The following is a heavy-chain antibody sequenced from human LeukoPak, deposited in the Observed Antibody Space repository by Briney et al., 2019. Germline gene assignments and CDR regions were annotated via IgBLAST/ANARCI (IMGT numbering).Heavy chain of an antibody. J-gene: IGHJ4*02. Sequence: GGSLRLSCVGPGFTFSDYWMSWVRQAPGKGLEWVANIKQDGSEKDYGDAMKGQFTLSKDNDKNSLYLQMNSLRDEDTAVYYCAGWLELMRNFDWWGQGTLVSVSS. CDR3: AGWLELMRNFDW. CDR2: IKQDGSEK. D-gene: IGHD5-24*01. V-gene: IGHV3-7*01. CDR1: GFTFSDYW.